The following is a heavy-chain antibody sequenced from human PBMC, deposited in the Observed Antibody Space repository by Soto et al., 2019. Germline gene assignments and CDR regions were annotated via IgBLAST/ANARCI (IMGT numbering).Heavy chain of an antibody. CDR2: IKSKTDGGTT. J-gene: IGHJ4*02. Sequence: GGSQRLSCAASGFTFSNAWMNWVRQAPGKGLEWVGRIKSKTDGGTTDYAAPVKGRFTISRDDSKNTLYLQMNSLKTEDTAVYYCTSHIIYAYLKGAGYWGQGTLVTVSS. CDR3: TSHIIYAYLKGAGY. V-gene: IGHV3-15*07. CDR1: GFTFSNAW. D-gene: IGHD3-16*01.